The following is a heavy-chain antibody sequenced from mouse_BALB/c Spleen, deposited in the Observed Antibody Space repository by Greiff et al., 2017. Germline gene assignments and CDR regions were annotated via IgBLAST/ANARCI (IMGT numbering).Heavy chain of an antibody. J-gene: IGHJ2*01. CDR1: GYTFTSYW. CDR2: INPSTGYT. Sequence: QVHVKQSGAELAKPGASVKMSCKASGYTFTSYWMHWVKQRPGQGLEWIGYINPSTGYTEYNQKFKDKATLTADKSSSTAYMQLSSLTSEDSAVYYCARETTVDYFDYWGQGTTLTVAS. CDR3: ARETTVDYFDY. D-gene: IGHD1-1*01. V-gene: IGHV1-7*01.